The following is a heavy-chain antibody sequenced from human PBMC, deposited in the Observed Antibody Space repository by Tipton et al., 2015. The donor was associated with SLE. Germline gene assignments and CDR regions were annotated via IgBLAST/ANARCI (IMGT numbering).Heavy chain of an antibody. CDR1: GYTFTSYG. V-gene: IGHV1-18*01. CDR2: ISAYNGNT. CDR3: ARWGRPNYGDSPRGMDV. Sequence: QSGAEVKKPGASVKVSCKASGYTFTSYGISWVRQAPGQGLEWMGWISAYNGNTNYAQKLQGRVTMTTDTSTSTAYMELRSLRSDDTAVYYCARWGRPNYGDSPRGMDVWGQGTTVTVSS. D-gene: IGHD4-17*01. J-gene: IGHJ6*02.